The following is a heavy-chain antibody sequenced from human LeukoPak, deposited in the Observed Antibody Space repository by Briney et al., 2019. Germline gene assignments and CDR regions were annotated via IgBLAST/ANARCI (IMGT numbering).Heavy chain of an antibody. CDR1: GYTFTSYG. CDR2: ISAYNGNT. D-gene: IGHD3-10*01. Sequence: ASVKVSCKASGYTFTSYGISWVRQAPGQGLEWMGWISAYNGNTNYAQKLQGRVTMTTDTSTSTAYMELRSLRSDVTAVYYCARKNVLLWFGELSPPYYYYYGMDVWGQGTTVTVSS. CDR3: ARKNVLLWFGELSPPYYYYYGMDV. V-gene: IGHV1-18*01. J-gene: IGHJ6*02.